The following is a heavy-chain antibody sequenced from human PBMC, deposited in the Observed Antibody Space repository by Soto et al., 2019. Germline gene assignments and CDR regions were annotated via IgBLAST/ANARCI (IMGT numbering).Heavy chain of an antibody. J-gene: IGHJ4*02. Sequence: AASVKVSCKSSGYTFTVYYMHWVRQAPGQGLEWMGWINPNSGGTNYAQKFQGWVTMTRDTSISTAYMELSRLRSDDTAVYYCARDPYGSTNPYYFDNWGQGTLVTVSS. V-gene: IGHV1-2*04. CDR1: GYTFTVYY. D-gene: IGHD3-10*01. CDR3: ARDPYGSTNPYYFDN. CDR2: INPNSGGT.